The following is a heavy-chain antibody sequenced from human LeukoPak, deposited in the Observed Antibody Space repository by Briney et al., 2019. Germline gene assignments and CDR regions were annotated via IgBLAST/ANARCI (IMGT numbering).Heavy chain of an antibody. D-gene: IGHD3-10*01. V-gene: IGHV4-34*01. CDR3: ARDHRWFGELFWFDP. CDR2: INHSGST. CDR1: GGSFSGYY. J-gene: IGHJ5*02. Sequence: SETLSLTCAAYGGSFSGYYWSWIRQPPGKGLEWIGEINHSGSTNYNPSLKSRVTISVDTSKNQFSLKLSSVTAADTAVYYCARDHRWFGELFWFDPWGQGTLVTVSS.